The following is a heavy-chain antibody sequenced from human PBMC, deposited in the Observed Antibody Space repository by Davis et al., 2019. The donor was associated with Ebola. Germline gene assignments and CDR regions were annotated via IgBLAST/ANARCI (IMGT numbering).Heavy chain of an antibody. CDR1: GFTFSSYV. Sequence: GGSLRLSCAASGFTFSSYVMHWVRQAPGKGLEWVTLISYYGTSKYYGDSVKGRFTISRDDSKNTLYLQMNSLRPEDTAVYYCARGPPSDAYYYFGLDVWGKGTTVTVSS. V-gene: IGHV3-30-3*01. CDR3: ARGPPSDAYYYFGLDV. J-gene: IGHJ6*04. CDR2: ISYYGTSK.